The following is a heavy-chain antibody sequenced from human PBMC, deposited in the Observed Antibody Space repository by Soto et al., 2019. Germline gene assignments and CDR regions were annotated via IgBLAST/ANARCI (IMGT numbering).Heavy chain of an antibody. CDR2: INAGNGNT. D-gene: IGHD2-2*01. CDR1: GYTFTSYA. V-gene: IGHV1-3*01. CDR3: ARDPSNTSGNKLYLDY. J-gene: IGHJ4*02. Sequence: GASVKVSCKASGYTFTSYAMHWVRQAPGQRLEWMGWINAGNGNTIYSQKVQGGVTMARDTSASTAYMELRSLTSDDTAVYYCARDPSNTSGNKLYLDYWGQGTPVTVSS.